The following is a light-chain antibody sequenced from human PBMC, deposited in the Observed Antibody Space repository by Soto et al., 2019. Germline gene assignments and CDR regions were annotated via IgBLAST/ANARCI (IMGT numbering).Light chain of an antibody. V-gene: IGKV3-11*01. J-gene: IGKJ1*01. Sequence: EIVLTQSPATLSLSPGERATLSCRASQSVSSYLAWYQQKPGQAPRLLIYDASNRATGIPARFSGSGSGTDFNLTISSLEPDDFAVYYCQQRSDWRWTFGQGTKLEIK. CDR3: QQRSDWRWT. CDR1: QSVSSY. CDR2: DAS.